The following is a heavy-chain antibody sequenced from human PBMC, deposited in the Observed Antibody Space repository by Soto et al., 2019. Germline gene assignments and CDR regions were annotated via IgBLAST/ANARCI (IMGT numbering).Heavy chain of an antibody. V-gene: IGHV1-18*01. CDR2: ISAYNGNT. CDR3: AREPGGWIQLWPFDY. J-gene: IGHJ4*02. CDR1: GYTFTSYG. D-gene: IGHD5-18*01. Sequence: VASVKVSCKASGYTFTSYGISWVRQAPGQGLEWMGWISAYNGNTNYAQKLQGRVTMTTDTSTSTAYMELRSLRSDDTAVYYCAREPGGWIQLWPFDYWGQGTLVTVSS.